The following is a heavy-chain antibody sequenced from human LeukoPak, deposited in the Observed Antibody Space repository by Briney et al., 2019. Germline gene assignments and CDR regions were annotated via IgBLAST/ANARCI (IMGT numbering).Heavy chain of an antibody. J-gene: IGHJ6*02. CDR3: ARSGLDYYYSMDV. CDR1: GYTFTYRY. Sequence: VASVKVSCKASGYTFTYRYLHWVRQAPGQALEWMGWITPFNGNTNYAQKFQDRVTITRDRSMSTAYMELSSLRSEGTAMYYCARSGLDYYYSMDVWGQGTTVTVSS. D-gene: IGHD6-19*01. V-gene: IGHV1-45*02. CDR2: ITPFNGNT.